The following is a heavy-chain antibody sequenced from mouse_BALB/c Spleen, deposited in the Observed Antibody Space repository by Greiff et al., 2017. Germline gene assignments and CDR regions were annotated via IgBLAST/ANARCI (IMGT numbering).Heavy chain of an antibody. CDR3: ARRDGSSYVDFDY. CDR2: ISSGGSYT. Sequence: EVMLVESGGGLVKPGGSLKLSCAASGFTFSSYAMSWVRQTPEKRLEWVATISSGGSYTYYPDSVKGRFTISRDNAKNTLYLQMSSLRSEDTAMYYCARRDGSSYVDFDYWGQGTTLTVSS. V-gene: IGHV5-9-1*01. D-gene: IGHD1-1*01. CDR1: GFTFSSYA. J-gene: IGHJ2*01.